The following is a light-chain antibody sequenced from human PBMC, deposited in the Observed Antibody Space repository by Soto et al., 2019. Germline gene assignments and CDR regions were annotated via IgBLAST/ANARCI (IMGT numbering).Light chain of an antibody. V-gene: IGKV3-15*01. CDR2: GAS. Sequence: EIVMTQSPATLSVSPGERATLSCRASQSVSGNLAWYQQKPGQAPRLLVYGASSRGTGIPARFSGSGSGAEFTLTISSLQSEDCAVYYCLQYNNWPLTFGGGTKVEIK. CDR1: QSVSGN. J-gene: IGKJ4*01. CDR3: LQYNNWPLT.